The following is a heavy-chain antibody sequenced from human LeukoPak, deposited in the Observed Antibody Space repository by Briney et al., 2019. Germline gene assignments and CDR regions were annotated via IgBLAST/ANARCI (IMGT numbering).Heavy chain of an antibody. V-gene: IGHV3-48*03. J-gene: IGHJ6*02. Sequence: PGGSLRHSCAASGFTFSSYEMNWVRQAPGKGLEWVSYISSSGSTIYYADSVKGRFTISRDNAKNSLYLQMNSLRAEDTAVYYCASEGSDYNPSDGMDVWGQGTTVTVSS. CDR2: ISSSGSTI. CDR3: ASEGSDYNPSDGMDV. D-gene: IGHD4-11*01. CDR1: GFTFSSYE.